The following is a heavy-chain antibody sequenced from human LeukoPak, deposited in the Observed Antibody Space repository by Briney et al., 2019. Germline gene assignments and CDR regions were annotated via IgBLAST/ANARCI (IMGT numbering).Heavy chain of an antibody. V-gene: IGHV4-34*01. J-gene: IGHJ4*02. Sequence: SETLSLTCAVYGGSFSAYYWSWIRQPPGKGLEWIGEINHSGSTNYNPSLKSRVTISVDTSKNQFSLKLSSVTAADTAVYYCARAKWFGDLYFDYWGQGTLVTVSS. D-gene: IGHD3-10*01. CDR3: ARAKWFGDLYFDY. CDR1: GGSFSAYY. CDR2: INHSGST.